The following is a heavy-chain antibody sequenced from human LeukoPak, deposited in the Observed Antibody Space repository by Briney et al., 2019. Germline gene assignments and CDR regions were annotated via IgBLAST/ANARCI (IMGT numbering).Heavy chain of an antibody. D-gene: IGHD3-10*01. CDR2: ISDSSGTT. CDR1: GFTFSSFA. V-gene: IGHV3-23*01. J-gene: IGHJ4*02. Sequence: PGGSRRLSCAVSGFTFSSFAMSWVRQAPGKGLEWVSVISDSSGTTFYADSVKGRFTISRDNSKNTLYLQMNSLRDEDTAVYYCAKEASGYGYYFDYWGQGTLVTVSS. CDR3: AKEASGYGYYFDY.